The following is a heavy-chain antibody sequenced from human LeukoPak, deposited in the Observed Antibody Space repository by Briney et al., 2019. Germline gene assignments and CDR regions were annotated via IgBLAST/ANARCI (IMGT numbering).Heavy chain of an antibody. Sequence: GGSLRLSCAASGFTFRSYAMHWVRQAPGKGLEWVAYIRDDGTNKEYADSVKGRFSISRDNSKNTLYLQMNSLRAEDTAVYYCAKSGYNRFDYWGQGTLVTVSS. CDR1: GFTFRSYA. V-gene: IGHV3-30*02. CDR2: IRDDGTNK. D-gene: IGHD5-24*01. J-gene: IGHJ4*02. CDR3: AKSGYNRFDY.